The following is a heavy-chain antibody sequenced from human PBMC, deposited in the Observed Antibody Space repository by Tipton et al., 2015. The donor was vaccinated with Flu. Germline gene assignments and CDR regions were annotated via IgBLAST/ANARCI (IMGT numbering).Heavy chain of an antibody. D-gene: IGHD1-26*01. CDR2: IYYSGST. CDR1: GGSISSYY. J-gene: IGHJ6*02. Sequence: TLSLTCTVSGGSISSYYWSWIRQPPGKGLVWIGYIYYSGSTNYNPSLKSRVTIPVDTSKNQFSLKLSSVTAADTAVYYCARVGGSSYYYYGMDVWGQGTTVTVS. V-gene: IGHV4-59*01. CDR3: ARVGGSSYYYYGMDV.